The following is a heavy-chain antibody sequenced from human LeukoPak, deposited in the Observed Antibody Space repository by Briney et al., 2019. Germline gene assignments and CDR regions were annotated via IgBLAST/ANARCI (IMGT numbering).Heavy chain of an antibody. CDR2: INSDGSST. D-gene: IGHD4-17*01. CDR3: ASSDYGAIDY. Sequence: GGSLRLSCAASGFTFSSYSMNWVRQAPGKGLVWVSRINSDGSSTSYADSVKGRLTISRDNAKNTLYLQMNSLRAEDTAVYYCASSDYGAIDYWGQGTLVTVSS. J-gene: IGHJ4*02. V-gene: IGHV3-74*01. CDR1: GFTFSSYS.